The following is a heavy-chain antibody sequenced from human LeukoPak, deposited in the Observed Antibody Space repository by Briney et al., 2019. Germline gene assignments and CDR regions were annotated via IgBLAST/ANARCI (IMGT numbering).Heavy chain of an antibody. Sequence: GGSLRLSCAASGFTFSSYSMNWVRQAPGKGLEWVSYISTSSSTIYYADSVKGRFTISRDNAKTSLYLQMNSLRAEDTAVYYCARGGSGSYYRPLDYWGQGTLVTVSS. CDR2: ISTSSSTI. V-gene: IGHV3-48*01. D-gene: IGHD1-26*01. J-gene: IGHJ4*02. CDR1: GFTFSSYS. CDR3: ARGGSGSYYRPLDY.